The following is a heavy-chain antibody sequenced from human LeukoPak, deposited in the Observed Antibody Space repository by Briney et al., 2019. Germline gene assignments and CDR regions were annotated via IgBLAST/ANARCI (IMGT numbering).Heavy chain of an antibody. CDR2: IYYSGST. Sequence: SETLSLTCTVSGGSISSGGYYWSWIRQHPGKGLEWIGYIYYSGSTYYNPSLKSRVTISVDTSKNQFSLKLSSVTAADTAVYYCARSYGDLDRGIVYYFDYWGQGTLVTVSS. CDR1: GGSISSGGYY. J-gene: IGHJ4*02. D-gene: IGHD4-17*01. V-gene: IGHV4-31*03. CDR3: ARSYGDLDRGIVYYFDY.